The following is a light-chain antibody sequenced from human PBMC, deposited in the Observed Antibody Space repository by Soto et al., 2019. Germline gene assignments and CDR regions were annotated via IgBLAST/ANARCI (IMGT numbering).Light chain of an antibody. Sequence: IHMTQSPSSLSASVGYRVTITCRASQGIRNDLGWYQQKPGKAPKLLIYAASSLKSGVPSRFSGSGSGTEFTLTISSLQPDDFATYYCQHYNSYSEAFGQGTKVDIK. CDR3: QHYNSYSEA. CDR1: QGIRND. V-gene: IGKV1-17*01. CDR2: AAS. J-gene: IGKJ1*01.